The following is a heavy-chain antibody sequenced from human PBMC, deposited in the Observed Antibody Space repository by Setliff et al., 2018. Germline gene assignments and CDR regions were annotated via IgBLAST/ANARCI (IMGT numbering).Heavy chain of an antibody. V-gene: IGHV4-30-4*08. Sequence: SETLSLTCTVSGGSGDYYWSWIRQPPGKGLEWIGYISNSGSTYYKSSLKSRLTISIDTSKSQFSLKLGSVTAADTAMYYCARTPAAGTGDAFDIWGQGTMITVSS. CDR1: GGSGDYY. D-gene: IGHD6-13*01. J-gene: IGHJ3*02. CDR2: ISNSGST. CDR3: ARTPAAGTGDAFDI.